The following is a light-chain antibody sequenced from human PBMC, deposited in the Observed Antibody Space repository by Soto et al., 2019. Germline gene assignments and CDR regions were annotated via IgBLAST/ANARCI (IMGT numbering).Light chain of an antibody. V-gene: IGKV1-5*03. CDR2: KAS. CDR3: QQYKNYQWA. Sequence: DIQMTQSPSTLSASVGDRVTITCRASPSISSWLAWYQQKPGKAPKLLIYKASSLENRVPSRFSGSGSGTEFTLTISSLQPDDCATYYCQQYKNYQWAFGQGTKVEIK. CDR1: PSISSW. J-gene: IGKJ1*01.